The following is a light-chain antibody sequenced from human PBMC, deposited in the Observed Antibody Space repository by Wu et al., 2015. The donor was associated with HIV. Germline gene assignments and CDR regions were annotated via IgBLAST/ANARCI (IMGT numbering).Light chain of an antibody. V-gene: IGKV3-20*01. Sequence: EIVLTQSPGTLSLSPGERATLSCRASQSVRSNYLAWYQQKPGQSPRLLIYGASSRATGIPDRFSGSGSGTDFTLTISRLEPEDFAVYYCQQYINSPRTFGQGTKVEIK. J-gene: IGKJ1*01. CDR1: QSVRSNY. CDR2: GAS. CDR3: QQYINSPRT.